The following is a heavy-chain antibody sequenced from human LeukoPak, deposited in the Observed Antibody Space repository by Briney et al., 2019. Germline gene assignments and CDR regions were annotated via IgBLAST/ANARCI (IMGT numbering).Heavy chain of an antibody. V-gene: IGHV4-34*01. D-gene: IGHD3-16*02. CDR2: INHSGST. J-gene: IGHJ4*02. Sequence: SETLSLTCAVYGGSFSGYYWSWIRQPPGKGLEWIGVINHSGSTNYNPSLKSRVTISVDTSKNQFSLKLSSVTAADTAVYYCARLVVWGSYRSDYWGQGTLVTVSS. CDR1: GGSFSGYY. CDR3: ARLVVWGSYRSDY.